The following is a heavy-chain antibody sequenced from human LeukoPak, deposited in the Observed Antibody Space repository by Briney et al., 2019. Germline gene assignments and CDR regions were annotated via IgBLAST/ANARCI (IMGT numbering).Heavy chain of an antibody. Sequence: GGSLRLSCAASGFTFSNYAMHWVRQAPGKGLEWVAVISYDGSNKYYADSVKGRFTISRDNPKNTLYLQMNSLRAENTAVYYCAKKASLGGYYFDYWGQGTLVTVSS. V-gene: IGHV3-30*04. CDR2: ISYDGSNK. J-gene: IGHJ4*02. D-gene: IGHD3-16*01. CDR3: AKKASLGGYYFDY. CDR1: GFTFSNYA.